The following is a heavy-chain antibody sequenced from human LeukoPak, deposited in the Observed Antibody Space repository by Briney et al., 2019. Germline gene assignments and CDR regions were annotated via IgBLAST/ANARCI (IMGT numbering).Heavy chain of an antibody. Sequence: SETLSLTCAVYGGSFSGYYWSWIRQPPGKGLEWIGEINHSGSTNYNPSLKSRVTISVDTSKNQFSLKLSSVTAADTAVYYCARGRLLVRGVIGAGATSYYYYYMDVWGKGTTVTVSS. CDR2: INHSGST. V-gene: IGHV4-34*01. D-gene: IGHD3-10*02. CDR3: ARGRLLVRGVIGAGATSYYYYYMDV. CDR1: GGSFSGYY. J-gene: IGHJ6*03.